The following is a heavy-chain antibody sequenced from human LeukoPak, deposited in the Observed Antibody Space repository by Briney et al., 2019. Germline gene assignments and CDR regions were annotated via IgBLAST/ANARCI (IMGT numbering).Heavy chain of an antibody. V-gene: IGHV4-4*07. Sequence: SETLSLTCTVSGGSISSYYWSWIRQPSGKGLEWIGRIYTSGSTNYNPSLKSRVTMSVDTSKNQFSLKLSSVTAADTAVYYCARDCRQWLVGWNYYYYYMDVWGKGTTVTISS. CDR3: ARDCRQWLVGWNYYYYYMDV. CDR1: GGSISSYY. J-gene: IGHJ6*03. CDR2: IYTSGST. D-gene: IGHD6-19*01.